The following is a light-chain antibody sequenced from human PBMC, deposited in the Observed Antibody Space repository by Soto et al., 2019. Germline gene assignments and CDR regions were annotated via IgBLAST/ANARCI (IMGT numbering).Light chain of an antibody. CDR1: QIVSSSY. CDR3: QQYGSSPPIN. V-gene: IGKV3-20*01. Sequence: EIVLSQSPVTLSLSPGGVATLSCRASQIVSSSYLAWYQQKPGQAPRLPIYGASSRATGIPDRFSGSGSGTDFTLTISRLEPEDFAVYYCQQYGSSPPINFGQGTRLEIK. J-gene: IGKJ5*01. CDR2: GAS.